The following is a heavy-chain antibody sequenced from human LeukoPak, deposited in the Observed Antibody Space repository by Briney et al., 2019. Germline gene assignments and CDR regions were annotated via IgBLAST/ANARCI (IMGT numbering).Heavy chain of an antibody. CDR2: ISSSSSYI. J-gene: IGHJ2*01. CDR1: GFTFSSYS. D-gene: IGHD6-19*01. Sequence: GGSLRLSCAASGFTFSSYSMNWVRQAPGKGLEWVSSISSSSSYIYYADSVKGRFTISRDNAKNSLYLQMNSLRAEDTAVYYCARDRGAVAGIPYWYFDLWGRGTLVTVSS. CDR3: ARDRGAVAGIPYWYFDL. V-gene: IGHV3-21*01.